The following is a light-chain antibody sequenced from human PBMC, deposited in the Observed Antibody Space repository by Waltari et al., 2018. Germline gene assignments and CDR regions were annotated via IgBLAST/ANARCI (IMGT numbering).Light chain of an antibody. CDR1: QSLTKRY. Sequence: VLTQSPGTLSLSPGERATLSCRASQSLTKRYLAWYQQKLGKAPRLLLYGASSRAAGXPXRFSGSGSGTYFXFTISXLEPEDXXXXYCXQYGSSVLYTFGQGTKLEIK. CDR2: GAS. CDR3: XQYGSSVLYT. J-gene: IGKJ2*01. V-gene: IGKV3-20*01.